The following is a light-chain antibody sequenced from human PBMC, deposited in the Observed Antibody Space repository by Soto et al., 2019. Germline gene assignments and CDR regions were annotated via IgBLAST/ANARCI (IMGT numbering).Light chain of an antibody. CDR1: SGDIGGYNY. CDR2: EVT. V-gene: IGLV2-14*01. J-gene: IGLJ2*01. CDR3: SSYPTNSTPVA. Sequence: QSALTQPASVSGSPGQSITISCTGTSGDIGGYNYVSWYQQHPGKAPKLLIPEVTNRLSGVSNRFSGSKSGNTASLTSSGLQAEDEADYYCSSYPTNSTPVAFGVWTKRTVL.